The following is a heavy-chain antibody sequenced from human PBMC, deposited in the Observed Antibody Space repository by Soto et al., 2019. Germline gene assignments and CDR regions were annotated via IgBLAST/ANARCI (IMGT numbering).Heavy chain of an antibody. CDR1: GFTFSSYG. CDR2: ISYDGSNK. Sequence: QVQLVESGGGVVQPGRSLRLSCAASGFTFSSYGMHWVRQAPGKGLEWVAVISYDGSNKYYADSVKGRFTISRDNYNNTMYLQMNSLGAEDSAVYYCVWFKYNWFVPGGQGTLVTVSS. V-gene: IGHV3-30*03. J-gene: IGHJ5*02. D-gene: IGHD3-10*01. CDR3: VWFKYNWFVP.